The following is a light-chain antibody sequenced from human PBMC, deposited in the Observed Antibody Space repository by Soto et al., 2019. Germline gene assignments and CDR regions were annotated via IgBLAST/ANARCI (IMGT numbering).Light chain of an antibody. V-gene: IGKV3-20*01. J-gene: IGKJ2*01. CDR1: QSISSSY. Sequence: EIVLTQSPGTLSLSPGEGGTLSCRASQSISSSYLAWYQQKPGQSPRLLFYAASSRTTGVPDRFSGSGSAKVFTLTTSRLEPQDFAVYYCQLYGGSHMFSFGQGTKLEIK. CDR2: AAS. CDR3: QLYGGSHMFS.